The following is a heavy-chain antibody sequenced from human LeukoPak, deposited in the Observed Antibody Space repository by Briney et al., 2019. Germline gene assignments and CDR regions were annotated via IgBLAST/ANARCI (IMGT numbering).Heavy chain of an antibody. Sequence: SGPTMVKPTRTLTLTCTFSGFSLSTSGMCVSWIRQPPGKALEWLARIDWDDDKYYSTSLKTRLTISKDTSKNQVVLTMTNMDPVDTATYYCARMTMVVTHFDYWGQGTLVTVSS. CDR3: ARMTMVVTHFDY. J-gene: IGHJ4*02. V-gene: IGHV2-70*11. D-gene: IGHD4-23*01. CDR1: GFSLSTSGMC. CDR2: IDWDDDK.